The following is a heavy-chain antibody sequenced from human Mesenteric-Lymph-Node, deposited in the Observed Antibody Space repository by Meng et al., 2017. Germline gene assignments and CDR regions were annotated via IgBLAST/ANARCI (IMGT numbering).Heavy chain of an antibody. V-gene: IGHV4-4*02. CDR1: GGSISSSNW. D-gene: IGHD6-13*01. CDR3: ARVAAAGNEWFDP. CDR2: SYHSGST. J-gene: IGHJ5*02. Sequence: QEPRHGSGPGTVDPSGTLSRLGCGSGGSISSSNWWSWVRQPPVKGLGWIGDSYHSGSTNYNPSLKSLVTISVDESKNQFSLRLSSVTAADTAVYYCARVAAAGNEWFDPWCQGTLVTVSS.